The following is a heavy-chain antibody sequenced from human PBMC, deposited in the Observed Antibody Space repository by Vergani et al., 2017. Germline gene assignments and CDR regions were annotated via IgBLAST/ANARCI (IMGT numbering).Heavy chain of an antibody. CDR1: GFTFSSYS. V-gene: IGHV3-23*04. D-gene: IGHD3-22*01. J-gene: IGHJ4*02. CDR3: AKGQSAYDSSGYYYFDY. CDR2: ISGSGGRT. Sequence: EVQLVESGGGLVKPGGSLRLSCAASGFTFSSYSMNWVRQAPGKGLEWVSGISGSGGRTYYADSVKGRFTISRDNSKNTLYLQMNSLRAEDTAVYYCAKGQSAYDSSGYYYFDYWGQGTLVTVSS.